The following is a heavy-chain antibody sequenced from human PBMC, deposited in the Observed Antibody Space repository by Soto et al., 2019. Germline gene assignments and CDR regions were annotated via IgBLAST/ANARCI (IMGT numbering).Heavy chain of an antibody. J-gene: IGHJ6*02. V-gene: IGHV3-48*01. CDR2: ISSSSSNI. CDR1: GFIFSGYT. CDR3: ARADKDDGSKVMDV. D-gene: IGHD3-22*01. Sequence: EVQLVESGGVLVQPGGSLRLSCAASGFIFSGYTMNWVRQAPGKGLEWVSYISSSSSNIKYADSVKGRFIISRDNAKNSLYLQMNSLRAEDTAVYYCARADKDDGSKVMDVWGQGTTVTVSS.